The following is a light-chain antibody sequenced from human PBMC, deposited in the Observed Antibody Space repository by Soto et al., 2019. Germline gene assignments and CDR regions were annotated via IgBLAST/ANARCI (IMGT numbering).Light chain of an antibody. CDR3: QQYKSYIGT. CDR1: QSISSW. J-gene: IGKJ1*01. CDR2: KAC. V-gene: IGKV1-5*03. Sequence: DIQMTHSPSTLSASVGDRVTITCRASQSISSWLAWYQQKPGNAPKLLIYKACSLESGVPSRIRGSGSETEFALTSSSLQPDDFATYYCQQYKSYIGTFDQGTKVVIK.